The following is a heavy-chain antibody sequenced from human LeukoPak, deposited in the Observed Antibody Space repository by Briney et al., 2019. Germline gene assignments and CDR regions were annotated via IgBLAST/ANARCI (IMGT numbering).Heavy chain of an antibody. V-gene: IGHV4-59*01. Sequence: PSETLSLTCAVSGGSISSYYWSWIRQPPGKGLEWIGYIYYSGSTNYNPSLKSRVTISVDTSKNQFSLKLSSVTAADTAVYYCARFVAGVRQESGWFDPWGQGTLVTVSS. D-gene: IGHD3-16*01. J-gene: IGHJ5*02. CDR2: IYYSGST. CDR1: GGSISSYY. CDR3: ARFVAGVRQESGWFDP.